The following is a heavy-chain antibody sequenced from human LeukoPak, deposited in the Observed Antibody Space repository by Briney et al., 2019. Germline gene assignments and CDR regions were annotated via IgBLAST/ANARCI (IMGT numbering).Heavy chain of an antibody. CDR2: TRYDGTTK. D-gene: IGHD3-22*01. CDR1: GFSFTNYG. CDR3: AKDEGTLIVVGLDY. Sequence: GGSLRLSCEAAGFSFTNYGMHWVRRAPGKGLEWASFTRYDGTTKYYAESVKGRFTISRDNSRNTLFLQMNSLRAEDTAVYYCAKDEGTLIVVGLDYWGQGTQVTVSS. J-gene: IGHJ4*02. V-gene: IGHV3-30*02.